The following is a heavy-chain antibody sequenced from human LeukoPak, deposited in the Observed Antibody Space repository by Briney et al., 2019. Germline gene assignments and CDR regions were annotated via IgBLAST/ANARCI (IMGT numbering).Heavy chain of an antibody. J-gene: IGHJ4*02. CDR2: IYTSGST. D-gene: IGHD2-15*01. CDR1: GGSISSGSYY. V-gene: IGHV4-61*02. Sequence: SETLSLTCTVSGGSISSGSYYWSWIRQPAGKGLEWIGRIYTSGSTNYNPSLKSRVTMSVDTSKNQFSLKLSSVTAADTAVYYCARGSCSGGSCYSNLDYWGQGTLVTVSS. CDR3: ARGSCSGGSCYSNLDY.